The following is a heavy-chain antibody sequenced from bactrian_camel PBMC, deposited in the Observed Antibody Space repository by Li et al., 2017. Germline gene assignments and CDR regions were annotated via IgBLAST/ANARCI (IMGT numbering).Heavy chain of an antibody. CDR2: IDYYGNW. Sequence: HVQLVESGGGSVQAGGSLRLACVASETSYCMGFLRQAPGKEREEVARIDYYGNWNYLDSVRGRFTISRDNGKNTLYLDMNSLKPEDTAMYYCAASAVPWSPCPLSPGLYKTWGQGTQVTVSS. V-gene: IGHV3S53*01. J-gene: IGHJ6*01. CDR1: ETSYC. CDR3: AASAVPWSPCPLSPGLYKT. D-gene: IGHD6*01.